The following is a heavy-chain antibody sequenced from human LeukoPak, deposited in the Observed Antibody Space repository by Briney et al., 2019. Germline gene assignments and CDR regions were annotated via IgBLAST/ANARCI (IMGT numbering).Heavy chain of an antibody. Sequence: PSETLSLTCAVYGGSFSGDYWGWIRQPPGKGLEWIGEINQSGDTNYNPSLKSLVTISVDSPKTQFSLRLSSVTAADPPVYYCASRGGYKFRFTDYYYSYMDVWGNGTTVTVSS. CDR1: GGSFSGDY. J-gene: IGHJ6*03. V-gene: IGHV4-34*01. CDR3: ASRGGYKFRFTDYYYSYMDV. D-gene: IGHD5-24*01. CDR2: INQSGDT.